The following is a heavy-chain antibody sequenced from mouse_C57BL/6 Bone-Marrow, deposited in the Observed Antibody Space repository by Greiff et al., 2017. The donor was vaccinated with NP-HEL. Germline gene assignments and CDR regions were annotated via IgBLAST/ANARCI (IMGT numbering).Heavy chain of an antibody. D-gene: IGHD1-1*01. CDR2: IRLKSDNYAT. J-gene: IGHJ3*01. Sequence: EVKLMESGGGLVQPGGSMKLSCVASGFTFSNYWMNWVRQSPEKGLEWVAQIRLKSDNYATHYAESVKGRFTISRDDSKSSVYLQMNNLRAEYTGIYYCTGGYYGRTFAYWGQGTLVTVSA. V-gene: IGHV6-3*01. CDR3: TGGYYGRTFAY. CDR1: GFTFSNYW.